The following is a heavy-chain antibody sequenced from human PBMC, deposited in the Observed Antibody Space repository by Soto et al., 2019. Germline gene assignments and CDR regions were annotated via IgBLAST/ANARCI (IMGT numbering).Heavy chain of an antibody. Sequence: PGGSLRLSFAASGFTFSSYAMSWVRQAPGKGLEWVSAISGSGGSTYYADSVKGRFTISRDNSKNTLYLQMNSLRAEDTAVYYCAKDRVYCSGGSCPLVWGQGTLVTISS. CDR3: AKDRVYCSGGSCPLV. CDR1: GFTFSSYA. V-gene: IGHV3-23*01. J-gene: IGHJ4*02. D-gene: IGHD2-15*01. CDR2: ISGSGGST.